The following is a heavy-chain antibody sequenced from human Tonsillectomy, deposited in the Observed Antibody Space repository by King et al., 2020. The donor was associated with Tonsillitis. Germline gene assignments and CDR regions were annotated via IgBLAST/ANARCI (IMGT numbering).Heavy chain of an antibody. V-gene: IGHV3-21*01. CDR1: GFTFSSYS. CDR3: ARGEGYTAMVVGFDY. D-gene: IGHD5-18*01. J-gene: IGHJ4*02. Sequence: VQLVESGGGLVKPGGSLRLSCAASGFTFSSYSMNWVRQAPGKGLEWVSSISSSSSYIYYADSVKGRFTISRDNAQNSLYLQMNSLRAEDTAVYYCARGEGYTAMVVGFDYWGQGTLVTVSS. CDR2: ISSSSSYI.